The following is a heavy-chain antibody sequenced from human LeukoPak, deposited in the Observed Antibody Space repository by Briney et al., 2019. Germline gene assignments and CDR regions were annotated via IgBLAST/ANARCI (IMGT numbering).Heavy chain of an antibody. CDR3: ARDERIDAFDI. Sequence: SETLSLTCAVYGGSFSGYYWSWVRQPPGKGLEWIGEINHSGSTNYNPSLKSRVTISVDTSKNQFSLKLSSVTAADTAVYYCARDERIDAFDIWGQGTMVTVSS. CDR2: INHSGST. D-gene: IGHD2-21*01. CDR1: GGSFSGYY. J-gene: IGHJ3*02. V-gene: IGHV4-34*01.